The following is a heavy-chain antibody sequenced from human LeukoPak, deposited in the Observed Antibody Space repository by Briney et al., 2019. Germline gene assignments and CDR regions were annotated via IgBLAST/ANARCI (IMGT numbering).Heavy chain of an antibody. Sequence: SETLSLTCTVSGASISNDAWWDWVRQPPGKGLEWVAEISHSETTYYNPSLKSRVAISLDNSRNQFSLYLNSVTAADTAVYFCARVGSGWGEIDYWGQGPLVTASS. CDR3: ARVGSGWGEIDY. CDR2: ISHSETT. V-gene: IGHV4-4*02. CDR1: GASISNDAW. J-gene: IGHJ4*02. D-gene: IGHD6-19*01.